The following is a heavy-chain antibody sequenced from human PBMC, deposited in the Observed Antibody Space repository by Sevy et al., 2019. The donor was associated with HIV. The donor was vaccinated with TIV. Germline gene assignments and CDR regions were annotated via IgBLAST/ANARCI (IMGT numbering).Heavy chain of an antibody. CDR3: ARDGLGSSSWYRWFDP. CDR2: IIPIFGTA. CDR1: GGTFSSYA. D-gene: IGHD6-13*01. V-gene: IGHV1-69*13. J-gene: IGHJ5*02. Sequence: APVKVSCKASGGTFSSYAISWVRQAPGQGLEWMGGIIPIFGTANYAQKFQGRVTITADESTSTAYMELSSLRSEDTAVYYCARDGLGSSSWYRWFDPWGQGTLVTVSS.